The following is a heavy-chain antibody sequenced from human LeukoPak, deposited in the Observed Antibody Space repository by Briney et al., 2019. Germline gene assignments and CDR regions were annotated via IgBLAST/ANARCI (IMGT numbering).Heavy chain of an antibody. CDR2: ISYDGSNK. D-gene: IGHD3/OR15-3a*01. J-gene: IGHJ3*02. CDR1: GFTFSSYA. Sequence: GRSLRLSCAASGFTFSSYAMHWVRQAPGKGLEWVAVISYDGSNKYYADSVKGRFTISRDNSKNTLYLQMNSLRAEDTAVYYCARAILDPGAFDIWGQGTMVTVSS. V-gene: IGHV3-30-3*01. CDR3: ARAILDPGAFDI.